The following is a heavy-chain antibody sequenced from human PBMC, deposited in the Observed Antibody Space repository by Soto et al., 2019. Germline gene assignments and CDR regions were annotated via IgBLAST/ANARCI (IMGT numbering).Heavy chain of an antibody. CDR2: IYSGGST. CDR1: GFTVSSNY. D-gene: IGHD5-12*01. CDR3: AREGQMATITPAHYYYYYYGMDV. V-gene: IGHV3-66*01. Sequence: GGSLRLSCAASGFTVSSNYMSWVRQAPGKGLEWVSVIYSGGSTYYADSVKGRFTISRDNSKNTLYLQMNSLRAEDTAVYYCAREGQMATITPAHYYYYYYGMDVWGQGTTVTVSS. J-gene: IGHJ6*02.